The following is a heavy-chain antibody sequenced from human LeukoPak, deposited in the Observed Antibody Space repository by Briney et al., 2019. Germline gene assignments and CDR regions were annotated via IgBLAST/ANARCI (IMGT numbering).Heavy chain of an antibody. V-gene: IGHV4-61*02. J-gene: IGHJ6*04. CDR3: ARDDRYGDFHLV. D-gene: IGHD4-17*01. CDR2: IYTSGST. CDR1: GGSISSGSYY. Sequence: PSETLSLTCTVSGGSISSGSYYWSWIRQPAGKGLEWIGRIYTSGSTNYNPSLKSRVTISVDTSKNQFSLKLSSVTAADTAAYYCARDDRYGDFHLVWGKGTTVTVSS.